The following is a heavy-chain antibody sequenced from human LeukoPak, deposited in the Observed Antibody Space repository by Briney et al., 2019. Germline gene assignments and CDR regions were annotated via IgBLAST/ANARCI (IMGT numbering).Heavy chain of an antibody. CDR2: IDYNSDGI. V-gene: IGHV3-9*01. D-gene: IGHD6-13*01. Sequence: HPGRSLRLSCAASGFTFDDFAMRWVRQAPGKGLEWVSGIDYNSDGIDYAASVKGRFTISRDNAKNSLYLQMNSLRTEDTALYFCAKVSSSWYLAGPDYWGQGTLVTVSS. J-gene: IGHJ4*02. CDR3: AKVSSSWYLAGPDY. CDR1: GFTFDDFA.